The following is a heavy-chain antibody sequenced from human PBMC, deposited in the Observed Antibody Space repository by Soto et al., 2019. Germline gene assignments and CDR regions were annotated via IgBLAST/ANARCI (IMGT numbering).Heavy chain of an antibody. D-gene: IGHD6-13*01. CDR3: AYSSTPFDY. V-gene: IGHV3-23*01. CDR1: GFTFSDHY. CDR2: ISGSGGST. Sequence: PGGSLRLSCAASGFTFSDHYMSWIRQAPGKGLEWVSAISGSGGSTYYADSVKGRFTISRDNSKNTLYLQMNSLRAEDTAVYYCAYSSTPFDYWGQGTLVTVSS. J-gene: IGHJ4*02.